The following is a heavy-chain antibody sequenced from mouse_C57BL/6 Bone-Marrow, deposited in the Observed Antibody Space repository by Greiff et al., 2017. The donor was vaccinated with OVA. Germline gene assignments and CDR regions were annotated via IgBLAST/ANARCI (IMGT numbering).Heavy chain of an antibody. D-gene: IGHD1-1*01. Sequence: EVQRVESGGGLVKPGGSLKLSCAASGFTFSDYGMHWVRQAPEKGLEWVAYISSGSSTIYYADTVKGRFTISRDNAKNTLFLQMTSLRSEDTAMYYCAREPSTTVVEGAMDYWGQGTSVTVSS. CDR3: AREPSTTVVEGAMDY. J-gene: IGHJ4*01. CDR2: ISSGSSTI. CDR1: GFTFSDYG. V-gene: IGHV5-17*01.